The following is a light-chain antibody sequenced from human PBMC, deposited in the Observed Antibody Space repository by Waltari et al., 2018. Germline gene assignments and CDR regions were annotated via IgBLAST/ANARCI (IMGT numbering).Light chain of an antibody. CDR3: QQYYSIPYT. Sequence: DIVMTQSPDSLAVSLGERATINCKSSQNILYSSNSQNYLAWYQHKPGQPPKLLIYWASTREAGVPDRFSGSGSETDFTLTISSLQAEDVAVYYCQQYYSIPYTFGQGTKLEIK. V-gene: IGKV4-1*01. CDR1: QNILYSSNSQNY. CDR2: WAS. J-gene: IGKJ2*01.